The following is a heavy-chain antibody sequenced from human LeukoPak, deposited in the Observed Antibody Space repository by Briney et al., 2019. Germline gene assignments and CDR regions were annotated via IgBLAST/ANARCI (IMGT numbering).Heavy chain of an antibody. V-gene: IGHV1-18*01. CDR1: GGTFSSYA. Sequence: ASVKVSCKASGGTFSSYAISWVRQAPGQGLEWMGWISAYNGNTNYAQKLQGRVTMTTDTSTSTAYMELRSLRSDDTAVYYCASSEYHCSSTSCHNYYYYYMDVWGKGTTVTVSS. D-gene: IGHD2-2*02. J-gene: IGHJ6*03. CDR3: ASSEYHCSSTSCHNYYYYYMDV. CDR2: ISAYNGNT.